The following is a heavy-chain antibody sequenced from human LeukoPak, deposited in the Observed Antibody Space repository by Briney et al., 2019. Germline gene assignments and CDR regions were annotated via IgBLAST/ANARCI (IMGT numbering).Heavy chain of an antibody. J-gene: IGHJ3*01. V-gene: IGHV3-7*01. Sequence: GGSLRLSCVASGITLSTYWMCWVRQAPGKGLEWVVNIKQDGSEKYYVDSVKGRFTISRDNAKNSVYLQMNSLGAEDTAVFYSARFRPRKGGLDLWGHGTMVTVSS. CDR1: GITLSTYW. CDR3: ARFRPRKGGLDL. CDR2: IKQDGSEK.